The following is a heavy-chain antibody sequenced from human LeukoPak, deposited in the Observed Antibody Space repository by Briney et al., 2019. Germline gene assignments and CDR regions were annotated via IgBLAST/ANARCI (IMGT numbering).Heavy chain of an antibody. CDR2: FGGREGTT. CDR3: ASRYSRIWYFDS. J-gene: IGHJ4*02. CDR1: GFTLSNYA. Sequence: GGSLRLSCAASGFTLSNYAMSWVRQAPGKGLEWVSAFGGREGTTYYADSVKGPFTISIDSSRNTLYLRINSLRADNTAVYYFASRYSRIWYFDSWGQGTLVTVSS. D-gene: IGHD6-13*01. V-gene: IGHV3-23*01.